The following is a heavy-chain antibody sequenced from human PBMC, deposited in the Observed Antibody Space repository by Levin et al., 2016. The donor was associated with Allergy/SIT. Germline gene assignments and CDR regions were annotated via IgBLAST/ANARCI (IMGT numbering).Heavy chain of an antibody. Sequence: WIRQPPGKGLEWIGYIYYSGSTNYNPSLKSRVTISVDTSKNQFSLKLSSVTAADTAVYYCARCYSNYYYYYYMDVWGKGTTVTVSS. CDR3: ARCYSNYYYYYYMDV. V-gene: IGHV4-59*08. J-gene: IGHJ6*03. D-gene: IGHD4-11*01. CDR2: IYYSGST.